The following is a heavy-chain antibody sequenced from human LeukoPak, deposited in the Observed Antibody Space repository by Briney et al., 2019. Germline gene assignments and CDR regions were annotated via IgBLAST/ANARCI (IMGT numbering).Heavy chain of an antibody. Sequence: KTSETLSLTCAVYGGSFSGYYWSWIRQPPGKGLEWIGEINHSGSTNYNPSLKSRVTISVDTSKNQFSLKLSSVTAADTAVYYCARGWGYSYGSLDYWGQGTLVTVSS. CDR1: GGSFSGYY. CDR3: ARGWGYSYGSLDY. J-gene: IGHJ4*02. CDR2: INHSGST. V-gene: IGHV4-34*01. D-gene: IGHD5-18*01.